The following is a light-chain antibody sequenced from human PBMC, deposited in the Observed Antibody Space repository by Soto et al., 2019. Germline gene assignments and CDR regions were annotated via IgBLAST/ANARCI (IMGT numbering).Light chain of an antibody. J-gene: IGLJ1*01. CDR3: ISYTSSSTLV. V-gene: IGLV2-14*01. CDR1: SSDVGGYNY. Sequence: QSVLTLPASVSGSPGQSITISCTGTSSDVGGYNYVSWYQQHPGKAPKLMIYEVINRPSGVSNRFSGSKSGNTASLSISGLQAEDEADYYCISYTSSSTLVFGTGTKVTVL. CDR2: EVI.